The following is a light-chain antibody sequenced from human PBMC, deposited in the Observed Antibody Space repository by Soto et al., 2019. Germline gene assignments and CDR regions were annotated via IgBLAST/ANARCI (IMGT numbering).Light chain of an antibody. CDR3: QQRDSYPWT. V-gene: IGKV1-9*01. CDR1: QGISSY. J-gene: IGKJ1*01. CDR2: AAS. Sequence: DIQMTQSPSTLSASVGDRVTITCRASQGISSYLAWYQQKPGKAPKLLISAASTLQSGVPSRFSGSGSGTEFTLTLSSLQPEDFATYYCQQRDSYPWTFGQGTKVDIK.